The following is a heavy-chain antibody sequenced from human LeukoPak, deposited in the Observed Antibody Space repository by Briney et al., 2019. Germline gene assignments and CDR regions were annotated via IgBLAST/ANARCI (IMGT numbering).Heavy chain of an antibody. Sequence: PSETLSLTCTVSGGSISSSSYYWGWIRQPPGKGLEWIGSIYYSGSTYYNPSLKSRVTISVDTSKNQFSLKLSSVTAADTAVYYCASMSGGSIDYWGQGTLVTVSS. D-gene: IGHD2-15*01. V-gene: IGHV4-39*07. CDR1: GGSISSSSYY. J-gene: IGHJ4*02. CDR2: IYYSGST. CDR3: ASMSGGSIDY.